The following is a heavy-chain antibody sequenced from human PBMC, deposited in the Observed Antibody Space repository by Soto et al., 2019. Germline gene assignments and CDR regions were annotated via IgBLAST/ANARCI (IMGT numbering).Heavy chain of an antibody. CDR3: AREGYCSGGSCYSRTLDY. CDR2: INHSGST. CDR1: GGSFSGYY. V-gene: IGHV4-34*01. Sequence: SETLSLTCAVYGGSFSGYYWSWIRQPPGKGLEWVGEINHSGSTNYNPSLKSRVTISVDTSKNQFSLKLNSVTAADTAVYYCAREGYCSGGSCYSRTLDYWGQGTLVTVSS. J-gene: IGHJ4*02. D-gene: IGHD2-15*01.